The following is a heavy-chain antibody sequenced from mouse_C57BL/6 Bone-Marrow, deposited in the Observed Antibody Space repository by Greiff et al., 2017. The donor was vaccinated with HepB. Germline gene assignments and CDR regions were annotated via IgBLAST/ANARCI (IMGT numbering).Heavy chain of an antibody. J-gene: IGHJ1*03. V-gene: IGHV6-6*01. CDR2: IRNKANNHAT. CDR3: TREDYYGSSWYFDV. D-gene: IGHD1-1*01. Sequence: EVQVVESGGGLVQPGGSMKLSCAASGFTFSDAWMDWVRQSPEKGLEWVAEIRNKANNHATYYAESVKGRFTISRDDSKSSVYLQMNSLRAEDTGIYYCTREDYYGSSWYFDVWGTGTTVTVSS. CDR1: GFTFSDAW.